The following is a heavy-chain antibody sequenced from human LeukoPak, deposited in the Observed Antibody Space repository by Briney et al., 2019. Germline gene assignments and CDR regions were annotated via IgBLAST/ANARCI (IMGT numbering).Heavy chain of an antibody. D-gene: IGHD1-26*01. CDR1: GDSIGSYY. CDR3: AGEGRWELLSIDAFDI. J-gene: IGHJ3*02. V-gene: IGHV4-59*12. CDR2: ISYSGST. Sequence: PSETLSLTCTVSGDSIGSYYWTWIRQPPGKGLEWIGYISYSGSTNYNPSLKSRVTISADTSKNHFSLKLTSVTAADTAVYYCAGEGRWELLSIDAFDIWGQGTMVTVSS.